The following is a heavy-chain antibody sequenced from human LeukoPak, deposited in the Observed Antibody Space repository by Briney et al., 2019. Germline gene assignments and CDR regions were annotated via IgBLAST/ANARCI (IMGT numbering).Heavy chain of an antibody. V-gene: IGHV1-18*01. CDR3: ARVIDYGSGSLINDY. J-gene: IGHJ4*02. D-gene: IGHD3-10*01. CDR1: GYTFTSYG. Sequence: GASVKVSCKASGYTFTSYGISWVRQAPGQGLEWMGWSSVYKGNTNYAQKLQGRVTMTTDTSTSTAYMELRSLRSDDTAVYYCARVIDYGSGSLINDYWGQGTLVTVSS. CDR2: SSVYKGNT.